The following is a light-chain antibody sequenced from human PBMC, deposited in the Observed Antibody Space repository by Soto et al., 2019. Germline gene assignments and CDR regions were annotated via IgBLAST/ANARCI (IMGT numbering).Light chain of an antibody. J-gene: IGLJ2*01. CDR1: SSDVGSYNL. CDR3: SSFAGAPVV. V-gene: IGLV2-14*02. Sequence: QSALTQPASVSGSPGQSITISCTGTSSDVGSYNLVSWYQQHPGKAPKLMIYEGSKRPPGVPDRFSGSKSGNTASLIVSGLQAEDEADYYCSSFAGAPVVFGGGTKVTVL. CDR2: EGS.